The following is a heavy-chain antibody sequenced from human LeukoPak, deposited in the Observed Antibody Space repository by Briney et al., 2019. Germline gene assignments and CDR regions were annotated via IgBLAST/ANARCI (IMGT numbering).Heavy chain of an antibody. CDR2: IRSKANSYAT. V-gene: IGHV3-73*01. D-gene: IGHD1-26*01. CDR1: GFTFSGSA. CDR3: TTLTRGSHFY. Sequence: LPGGSLRLSCAASGFTFSGSAMHWVRQASGKGLEWVGRIRSKANSYATAYAATVKGRFTISRDDSKNTAYLQMNSLKTEDTAVYYCTTLTRGSHFYWGQGTLVTVSS. J-gene: IGHJ4*02.